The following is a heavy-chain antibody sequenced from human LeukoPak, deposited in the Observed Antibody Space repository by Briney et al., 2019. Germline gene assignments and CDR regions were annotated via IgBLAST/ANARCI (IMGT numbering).Heavy chain of an antibody. CDR2: MNPNSGNT. D-gene: IGHD3-10*01. Sequence: ASVKVSCKASGYTFTSYDINWVRQATGQGLEWMGWMNPNSGNTGYAQKFQGRVTMTRNTSISTAYMELSSLRPEDTAVYYCARAVVRGVVRFDPWGQGTLVTVSS. V-gene: IGHV1-8*01. CDR1: GYTFTSYD. J-gene: IGHJ5*02. CDR3: ARAVVRGVVRFDP.